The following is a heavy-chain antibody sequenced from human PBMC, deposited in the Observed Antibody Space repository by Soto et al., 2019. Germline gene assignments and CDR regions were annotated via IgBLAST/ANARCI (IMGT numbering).Heavy chain of an antibody. CDR1: GGSISSGGYY. J-gene: IGHJ4*02. V-gene: IGHV4-31*03. CDR3: AREGAGTPIFDY. CDR2: IYYSGST. Sequence: SETLSLTCTVSGGSISSGGYYWSWIRQHPGKGLEWIGYIYYSGSTYYNPSLKSRVTISVDTSKNQFTLKLSSVTAADTAVYYCAREGAGTPIFDYWGQGTLVTVSS. D-gene: IGHD6-19*01.